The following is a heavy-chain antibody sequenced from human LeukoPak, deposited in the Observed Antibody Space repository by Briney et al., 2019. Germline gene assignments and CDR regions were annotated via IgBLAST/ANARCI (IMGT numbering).Heavy chain of an antibody. CDR3: ARAPIAAAGLSYFDY. CDR1: GGSISSGGYP. D-gene: IGHD6-13*01. V-gene: IGHV4-30-2*01. CDR2: IYHSGST. J-gene: IGHJ4*02. Sequence: SETLSLTCAVSGGSISSGGYPWSWIRQPPGPGLEWIGYIYHSGSTYYNPSLKSRVTISVDRSKNQFSLKLSSVTAADTAVYYCARAPIAAAGLSYFDYWGQGTLVTVSS.